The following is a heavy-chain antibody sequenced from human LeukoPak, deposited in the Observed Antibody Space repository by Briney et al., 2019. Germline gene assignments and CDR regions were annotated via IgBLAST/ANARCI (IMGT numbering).Heavy chain of an antibody. Sequence: GRSLRLSCAASGFTFDSYGMHWVRQAPGKGLEWVAVISYDGGNKYYVDSVKGRFTISRDNSKNTLYLQMNSLRPEDTAVYYCAKDRTYDYGTYDAFDIWGPGTMVTVSS. D-gene: IGHD4-17*01. CDR2: ISYDGGNK. CDR1: GFTFDSYG. V-gene: IGHV3-30*18. CDR3: AKDRTYDYGTYDAFDI. J-gene: IGHJ3*02.